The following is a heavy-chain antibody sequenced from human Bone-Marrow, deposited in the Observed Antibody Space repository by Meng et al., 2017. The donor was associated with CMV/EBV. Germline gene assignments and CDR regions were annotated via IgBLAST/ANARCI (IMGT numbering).Heavy chain of an antibody. CDR3: ARARYYYDSSGSQDWLDP. CDR2: IIPIFGTA. J-gene: IGHJ5*02. CDR1: FISYA. Sequence: FISYAISWVRQAPGQGLEWMGGIIPIFGTANYAQKFQGRVTITADKSTSTAYMELSSLRSEDTAVYYCARARYYYDSSGSQDWLDPWGQGTLVTVSS. D-gene: IGHD3-22*01. V-gene: IGHV1-69*06.